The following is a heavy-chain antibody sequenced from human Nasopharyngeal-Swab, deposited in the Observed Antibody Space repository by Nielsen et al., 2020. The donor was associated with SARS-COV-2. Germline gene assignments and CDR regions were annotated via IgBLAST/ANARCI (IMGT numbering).Heavy chain of an antibody. J-gene: IGHJ4*02. CDR1: GYSFTSYG. V-gene: IGHV5-51*01. Sequence: GESLKISCHGSGYSFTSYGIGWVRQMPGKGLEWVGIIYSGDSDTRYSPSLQGQVTIPADKSISTAYLQWSSLKASNTAMYYCARLRYGDYSQYYFYYWGQGTLVTVSS. CDR3: ARLRYGDYSQYYFYY. D-gene: IGHD4-17*01. CDR2: IYSGDSDT.